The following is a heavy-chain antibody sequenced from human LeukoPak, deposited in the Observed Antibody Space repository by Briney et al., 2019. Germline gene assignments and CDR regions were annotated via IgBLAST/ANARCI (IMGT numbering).Heavy chain of an antibody. Sequence: GGSLTLSCAVSGFTFSSYGMHWVRQALGKGLEWVAVISYDGSNKYYADSVKGRFTISRDNSKNTLYLQMNSLRAEDTAVYYCAKLSDYGDPNLDYWGQGTLVTVSS. J-gene: IGHJ4*02. CDR3: AKLSDYGDPNLDY. CDR1: GFTFSSYG. D-gene: IGHD4-17*01. V-gene: IGHV3-30*18. CDR2: ISYDGSNK.